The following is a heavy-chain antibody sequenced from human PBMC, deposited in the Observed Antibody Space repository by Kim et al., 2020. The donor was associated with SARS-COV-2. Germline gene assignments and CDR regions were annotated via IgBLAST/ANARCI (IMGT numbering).Heavy chain of an antibody. J-gene: IGHJ4*02. CDR3: ATLEYSSSLDY. V-gene: IGHV4-34*01. CDR2: INHSGST. CDR1: GGSFSGYY. D-gene: IGHD6-6*01. Sequence: SETLSLTCAVYGGSFSGYYWSWIRQPPGKGLEWIGEINHSGSTNYNPSLKSRVTISVDTSKNQFSLKLSSVTAADTAVYYCATLEYSSSLDYWGQGTLVSVSS.